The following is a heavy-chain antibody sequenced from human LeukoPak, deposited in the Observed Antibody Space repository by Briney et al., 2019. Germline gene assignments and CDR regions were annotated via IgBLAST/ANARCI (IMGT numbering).Heavy chain of an antibody. CDR1: GGSFSGYY. V-gene: IGHV4-34*01. CDR3: PRDDGYALKYYFDY. Sequence: SETLSLTCAVYGGSFSGYYWSWIRQPPGKGLEWIGEINHSGSTNYNPSLKSRVTISVDTSKNQFSLKLSSVTAADTAVYYCPRDDGYALKYYFDYWGQGTLVTVSS. J-gene: IGHJ4*02. CDR2: INHSGST. D-gene: IGHD5-24*01.